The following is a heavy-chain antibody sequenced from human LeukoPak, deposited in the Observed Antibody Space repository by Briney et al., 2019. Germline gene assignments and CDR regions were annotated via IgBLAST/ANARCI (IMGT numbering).Heavy chain of an antibody. CDR2: ISTRGTTM. CDR1: GFSFSDYE. Sequence: QPGGSLRLSCAASGFSFSDYEMIWVRQAPGKGLEWVSYISTRGTTMFYAESVKGRFTISRDTSTNSLYLQMSSLRAEDTAFYYCAKGVRSGTYYNCFDPWGQGTLVTVSS. CDR3: AKGVRSGTYYNCFDP. V-gene: IGHV3-48*03. J-gene: IGHJ5*02. D-gene: IGHD1-26*01.